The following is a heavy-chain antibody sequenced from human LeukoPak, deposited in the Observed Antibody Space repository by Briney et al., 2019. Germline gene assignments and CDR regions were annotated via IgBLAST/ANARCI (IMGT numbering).Heavy chain of an antibody. Sequence: GASVKVSCKASGYTFTGYYMHWVRQAPGQGLEWMGWINPNSGGTNYAQKFQGRVTMTRDTSISTAYMELSRLRSDDTAVYYCAREIGYCSSTSCPPFYGMDVWGQGTTVTVSS. V-gene: IGHV1-2*02. CDR3: AREIGYCSSTSCPPFYGMDV. CDR1: GYTFTGYY. J-gene: IGHJ6*02. CDR2: INPNSGGT. D-gene: IGHD2-2*03.